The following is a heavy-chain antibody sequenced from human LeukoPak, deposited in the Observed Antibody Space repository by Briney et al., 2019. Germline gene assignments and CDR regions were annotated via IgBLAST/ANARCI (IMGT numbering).Heavy chain of an antibody. Sequence: SETLSLTCTVSGGSISSYYWSWIRQPPGKGLEWIGYINYSGSTNYNPSLKSRVTIPVDTSKNQFALKLSSVTAADTAVYYWARLGKYYDILTGYYRPHWYFDLWGRGTLVTVSS. CDR3: ARLGKYYDILTGYYRPHWYFDL. CDR1: GGSISSYY. V-gene: IGHV4-59*08. D-gene: IGHD3-9*01. CDR2: INYSGST. J-gene: IGHJ2*01.